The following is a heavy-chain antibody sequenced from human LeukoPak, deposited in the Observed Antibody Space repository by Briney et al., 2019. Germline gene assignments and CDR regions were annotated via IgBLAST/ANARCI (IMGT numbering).Heavy chain of an antibody. V-gene: IGHV3-21*04. CDR3: ATGGSWYRLDS. Sequence: GGSLRLSCAASGFTFSSYTMNWVRQAPGKGLEWVSSISSRSIYIYYADSVKGRFTISRDNAKNSLYLQMNSLRTEDTAVYYCATGGSWYRLDSWGQGALVTVSS. CDR1: GFTFSSYT. J-gene: IGHJ4*02. D-gene: IGHD6-13*01. CDR2: ISSRSIYI.